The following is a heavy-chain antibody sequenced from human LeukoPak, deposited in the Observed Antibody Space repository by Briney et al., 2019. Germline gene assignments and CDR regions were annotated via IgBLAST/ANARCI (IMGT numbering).Heavy chain of an antibody. V-gene: IGHV3-23*01. J-gene: IGHJ4*02. CDR2: ISGSGGST. CDR1: GFTFSSYA. CDR3: ARGAEAETSPLDF. Sequence: PGGSLRLSCAASGFTFSSYAMSWVRQAPGKGLEWVSAISGSGGSTYYADSVKGRFTISRDNSKNTLYLQMNSLRADDTAVYYCARGAEAETSPLDFWGQGTLVTVSS. D-gene: IGHD6-13*01.